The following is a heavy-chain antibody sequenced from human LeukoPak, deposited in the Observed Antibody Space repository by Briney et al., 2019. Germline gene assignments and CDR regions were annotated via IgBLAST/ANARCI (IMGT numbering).Heavy chain of an antibody. V-gene: IGHV4-59*08. J-gene: IGHJ5*02. CDR1: GGSISSYY. CDR3: ARLLGTHINYFDP. D-gene: IGHD2-21*01. CDR2: IYYSGST. Sequence: TSETLSLTCTVSGGSISSYYWSWIRQPPGKGLEWIGYIYYSGSTNYNPSLKSRVTISVDTSKNQFSLKLSSVTAADTAVYYCARLLGTHINYFDPWGQGTLVTVSS.